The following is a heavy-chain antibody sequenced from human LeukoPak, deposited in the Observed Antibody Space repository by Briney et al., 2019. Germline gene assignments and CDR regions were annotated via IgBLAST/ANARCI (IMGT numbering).Heavy chain of an antibody. J-gene: IGHJ1*01. Sequence: SETLSLTCAVYGGSLSGYYWSWIRQPPGKGLEWIGEINHSGSTNYNPSLKSRVTISVDTSKNQFSLKLSSVTAADTAVYYCARYGYGSGSYYPAGYFQHWGQGTLVTVSS. CDR2: INHSGST. D-gene: IGHD3-10*01. V-gene: IGHV4-34*01. CDR1: GGSLSGYY. CDR3: ARYGYGSGSYYPAGYFQH.